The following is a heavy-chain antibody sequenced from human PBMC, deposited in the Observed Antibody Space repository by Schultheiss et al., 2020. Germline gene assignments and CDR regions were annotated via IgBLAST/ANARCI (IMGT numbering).Heavy chain of an antibody. CDR1: GGSVSSGSYY. J-gene: IGHJ4*02. V-gene: IGHV4-31*03. Sequence: SQTLSLTCTVSGGSVSSGSYYWSWIRQPPGKGLDWIGYIYYSGSTYYNPSLKSRVTISVDTSKNQFSLKLSSVTAADTAVYYCARDYCTNGECSPFWYWGQGTLVTVSS. CDR2: IYYSGST. D-gene: IGHD2-8*01. CDR3: ARDYCTNGECSPFWY.